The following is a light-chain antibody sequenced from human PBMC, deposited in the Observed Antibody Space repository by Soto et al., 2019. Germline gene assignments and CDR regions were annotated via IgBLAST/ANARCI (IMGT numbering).Light chain of an antibody. V-gene: IGKV1-12*01. CDR2: AAS. CDR3: QVAYIVPFT. CDR1: QDINSW. Sequence: DIQMTQSPSSVSASVGDRVTITCRASQDINSWLAWYQQKPGKAPKLLINAASSLQSGVPSRFSGSGSGTEFTLTVSSLQPEDFATYYCQVAYIVPFTFGPGTKVDIK. J-gene: IGKJ3*01.